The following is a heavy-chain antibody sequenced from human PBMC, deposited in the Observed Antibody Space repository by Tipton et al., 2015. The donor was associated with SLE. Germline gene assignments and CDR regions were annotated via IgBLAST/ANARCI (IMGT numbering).Heavy chain of an antibody. CDR1: GGSISSHY. CDR3: ARDRIQLWSDAFDI. D-gene: IGHD5-18*01. J-gene: IGHJ3*02. CDR2: IYYSGST. V-gene: IGHV4-59*11. Sequence: TLSLTCTVSGGSISSHYWSWIRQPPGEGLEWIGYIYYSGSTNYNPSLKSRVTISVDTSKNQFSLKLSSVTAADTAVYYCARDRIQLWSDAFDIWGQGTMVTVSS.